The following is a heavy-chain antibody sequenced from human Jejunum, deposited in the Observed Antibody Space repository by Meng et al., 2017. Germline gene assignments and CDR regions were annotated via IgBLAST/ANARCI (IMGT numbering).Heavy chain of an antibody. CDR2: SYYTGST. J-gene: IGHJ4*02. Sequence: SETLSLTCTVSGASISNSDYRWAWIRQPPGKGLEWIGNSYYTGSTYYNPSLKSRVTISLDTSKNQFSLMLTSVTAADTALYYCARRSSGSSNFEYWGRGTLVTVSS. CDR3: ARRSSGSSNFEY. D-gene: IGHD2-15*01. CDR1: GASISNSDYR. V-gene: IGHV4-39*07.